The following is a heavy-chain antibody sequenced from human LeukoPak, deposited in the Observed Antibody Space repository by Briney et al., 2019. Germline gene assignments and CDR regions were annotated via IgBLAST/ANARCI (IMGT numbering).Heavy chain of an antibody. CDR3: AKDMDTLVRGVIFN. D-gene: IGHD3-10*01. V-gene: IGHV3-48*03. CDR2: ISSSGSTI. Sequence: GGSLRLSCAASGFTFSSYEMNWVRQAPGKGLEWVSYISSSGSTIYYADSVKGRFTISRDNAKNSLYLQMNSLRAEDTALYYCAKDMDTLVRGVIFNWGQGTLVTVSS. CDR1: GFTFSSYE. J-gene: IGHJ4*02.